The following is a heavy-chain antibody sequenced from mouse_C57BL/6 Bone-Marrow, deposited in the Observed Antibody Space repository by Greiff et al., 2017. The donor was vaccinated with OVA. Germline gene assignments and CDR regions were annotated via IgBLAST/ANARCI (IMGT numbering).Heavy chain of an antibody. J-gene: IGHJ3*01. CDR3: ARGFAY. V-gene: IGHV1-64*01. Sequence: QVQLQQPGAELVKPGASVQLSCPSSVSPFTRYWMHWVKQRPGQGLEWIGMIHPNSGSTNYNEKFKSKATLTVDKSSSTAYMQLSSLTSEDSAVYYCARGFAYWGQGTLVTVSA. CDR2: IHPNSGST. CDR1: VSPFTRYW.